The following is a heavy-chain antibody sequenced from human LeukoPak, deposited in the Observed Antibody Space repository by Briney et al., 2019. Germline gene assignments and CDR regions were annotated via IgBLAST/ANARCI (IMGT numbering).Heavy chain of an antibody. J-gene: IGHJ4*02. V-gene: IGHV6-1*01. CDR1: GDSVSSNSAT. CDR2: TYYRSKWYY. CDR3: ARDLSSGLGDFDH. D-gene: IGHD3-16*01. Sequence: SQTLSLTCAISGDSVSSNSATWNWIRQSPSRGLEWLGRTYYRSKWYYDYAVSVRSRVTINPDTSKNQFSLQLNSVTPEDTAVYYCARDLSSGLGDFDHWGQGTLVTVSS.